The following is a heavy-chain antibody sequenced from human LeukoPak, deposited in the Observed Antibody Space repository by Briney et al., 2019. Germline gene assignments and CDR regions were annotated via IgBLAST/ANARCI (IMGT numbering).Heavy chain of an antibody. CDR1: GGSFSGYY. Sequence: SETLSLTCAVYGGSFSGYYWSWIRQPPGKGLEWIGEINHSGSTNYNPSLKSRVTISVDTSKNQFSLKLSSVTAVDTAVYYCARGIPISSSWRDYFDYWGQGTLVTVSS. J-gene: IGHJ4*02. CDR3: ARGIPISSSWRDYFDY. V-gene: IGHV4-34*01. D-gene: IGHD6-13*01. CDR2: INHSGST.